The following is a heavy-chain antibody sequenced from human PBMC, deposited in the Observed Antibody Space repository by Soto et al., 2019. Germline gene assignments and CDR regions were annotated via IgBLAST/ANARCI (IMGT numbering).Heavy chain of an antibody. Sequence: ASVKVSCKASGYTFTNNDVSWVRQATGQGLEWMGWMNPGSGDTGYAQKFQGRVTMTRDISIATAYMELNSLTSEDTAIYYCARMESFGSLNWFNPWGQGTLVTVSS. D-gene: IGHD5-18*01. V-gene: IGHV1-8*02. CDR2: MNPGSGDT. J-gene: IGHJ5*02. CDR1: GYTFTNND. CDR3: ARMESFGSLNWFNP.